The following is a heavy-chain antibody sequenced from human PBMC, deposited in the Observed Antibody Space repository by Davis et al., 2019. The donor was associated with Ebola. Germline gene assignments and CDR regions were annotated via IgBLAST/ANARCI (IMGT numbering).Heavy chain of an antibody. CDR2: IYYSGST. CDR3: ARCIAARWGWFDP. J-gene: IGHJ5*02. V-gene: IGHV4-59*12. Sequence: MPSETLSLTCTVSGGSISSYYWSWIRQPPGKGLEWIGYIYYSGSTNYNPSLKSRVTISVDTSKNQFSLKLSSVTAADTAVYYCARCIAARWGWFDPWGQGTLVTVSS. CDR1: GGSISSYY. D-gene: IGHD6-6*01.